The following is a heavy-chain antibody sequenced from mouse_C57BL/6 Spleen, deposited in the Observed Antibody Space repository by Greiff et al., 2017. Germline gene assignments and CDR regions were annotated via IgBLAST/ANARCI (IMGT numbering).Heavy chain of an antibody. CDR1: GYSFTGYY. D-gene: IGHD4-1*02. CDR3: ARTTGTYFDY. CDR2: INPSTGGT. Sequence: VQLKESGPELVKPGASVKISCKASGYSFTGYYMNWVKQSPEKSLEWIGEINPSTGGTTYNQKFKAKATLTVDKSSSTAYMQLKSLTSEDSAVYYCARTTGTYFDYWGQGTTLTVSS. J-gene: IGHJ2*01. V-gene: IGHV1-42*01.